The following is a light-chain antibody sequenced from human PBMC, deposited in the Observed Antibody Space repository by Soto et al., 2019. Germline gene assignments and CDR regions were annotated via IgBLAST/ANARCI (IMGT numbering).Light chain of an antibody. CDR3: QQYNKWPLT. CDR1: QSVSSN. J-gene: IGKJ3*01. V-gene: IGKV3-15*01. CDR2: GAS. Sequence: EIVMTQSPATLSVSPGERATLSCRASQSVSSNLAWYQQKPGQAPRLLIYGASTSATDIPARFSGSGSGTASTLTISSQQSEDFAVYYCQQYNKWPLTFGPGTKVDIK.